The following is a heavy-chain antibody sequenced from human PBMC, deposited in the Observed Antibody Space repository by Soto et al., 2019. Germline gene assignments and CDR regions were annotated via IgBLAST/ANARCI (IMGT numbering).Heavy chain of an antibody. V-gene: IGHV3-30*04. D-gene: IGHD3-10*01. Sequence: GSLRLSCAASGFTFSRYAIHWVRQAPGKGLEWVAVISRDGTNKYYVDSVKGRFTISRDNSRNTLYLQMNSLRHEDAAVYYCARSRSGAVADSFDFWGQGTLVTVSS. CDR2: ISRDGTNK. CDR1: GFTFSRYA. J-gene: IGHJ4*02. CDR3: ARSRSGAVADSFDF.